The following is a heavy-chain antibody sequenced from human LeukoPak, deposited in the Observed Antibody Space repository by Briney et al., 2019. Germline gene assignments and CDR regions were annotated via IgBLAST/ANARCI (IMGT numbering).Heavy chain of an antibody. CDR2: ISGSGGST. V-gene: IGHV3-23*01. D-gene: IGHD3-22*01. J-gene: IGHJ4*02. Sequence: TGGSLRLSCAASGFTFSSYAMSWVRQAPGKGLEWVSAISGSGGSTYYADSVKGRFTISRDNSKNTLYLQMNSLRAEDTAVYYCAKSHYYDRSGYYYGDEYYFDYWGQGTLVTVSS. CDR1: GFTFSSYA. CDR3: AKSHYYDRSGYYYGDEYYFDY.